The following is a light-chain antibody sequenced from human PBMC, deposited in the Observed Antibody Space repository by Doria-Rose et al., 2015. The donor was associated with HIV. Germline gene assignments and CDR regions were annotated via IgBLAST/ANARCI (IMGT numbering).Light chain of an antibody. CDR1: QGITSN. Sequence: SVGDRVTITCRARQGITSNLNWYQQKAGKAPKLLIFAATTLRSGVPSRFSGGGSGTDFTLTISSLQPEDFATYYCQQTYSFPYSFGQGTKLDIE. J-gene: IGKJ2*01. CDR2: AAT. V-gene: IGKV1-39*01. CDR3: QQTYSFPYS.